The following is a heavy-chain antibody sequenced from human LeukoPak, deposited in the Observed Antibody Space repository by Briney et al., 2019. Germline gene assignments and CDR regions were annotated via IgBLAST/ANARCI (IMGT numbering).Heavy chain of an antibody. CDR1: GFTFSNYW. J-gene: IGHJ4*02. D-gene: IGHD3-10*01. Sequence: GGSLRLSCAASGFTFSNYWMSWVRQAPGKGPEWVGDIKTDGSDKYYVGSVKGRFTISRDNAKNSLYLQMNSLRAEDTAVYYCARDSLIQYGSGSYWGFDYWGQGILVTDSS. CDR3: ARDSLIQYGSGSYWGFDY. CDR2: IKTDGSDK. V-gene: IGHV3-7*03.